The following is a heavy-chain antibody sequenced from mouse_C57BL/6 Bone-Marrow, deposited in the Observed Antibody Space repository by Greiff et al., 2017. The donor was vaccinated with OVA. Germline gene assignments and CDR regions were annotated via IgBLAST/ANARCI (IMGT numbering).Heavy chain of an antibody. CDR3: ARNYGSRFAY. CDR2: IDPSDSYT. D-gene: IGHD1-1*01. J-gene: IGHJ3*01. Sequence: VQLQQPGAELVRPGTSVKLSCKASGYTFTSYWMHWVKQRPGQGLEWIGVIDPSDSYTNYNQKFKGKATLTVDTSSSTAYMQLSSLTSEDSAVYYCARNYGSRFAYWGQGTLVTVSA. CDR1: GYTFTSYW. V-gene: IGHV1-59*01.